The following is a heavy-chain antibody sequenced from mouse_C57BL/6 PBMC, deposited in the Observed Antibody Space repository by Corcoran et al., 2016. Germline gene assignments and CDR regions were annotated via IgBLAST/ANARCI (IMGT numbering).Heavy chain of an antibody. J-gene: IGHJ2*01. CDR3: AREDYGSSFFDY. CDR1: GYSITSGYY. CDR2: ISYDGSN. Sequence: DVQLQESGPGLVKPSQSLSLTCSVTGYSITSGYYWNWIRQFPGNKLEWMGYISYDGSNNYNPSLKNRISITRDTSKNQFFLKLNSVTTEDTATYHCAREDYGSSFFDYWGQGTTLTVSS. V-gene: IGHV3-6*01. D-gene: IGHD1-1*01.